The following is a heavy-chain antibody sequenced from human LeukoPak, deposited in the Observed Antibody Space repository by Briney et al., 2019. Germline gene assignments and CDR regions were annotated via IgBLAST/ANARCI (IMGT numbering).Heavy chain of an antibody. CDR3: ARLGHIRGVIIN. V-gene: IGHV4-38-2*02. J-gene: IGHJ4*02. D-gene: IGHD3-10*01. CDR2: IYHNGNT. Sequence: PSETLSLTCTVSGYSISSGYYWAWIRPPPGKGLECIGNIYHNGNTYYNPSLKSRVTISVDTSKNQFSLKLSSVTAADTAVYYCARLGHIRGVIINWGQGTLVTVSS. CDR1: GYSISSGYY.